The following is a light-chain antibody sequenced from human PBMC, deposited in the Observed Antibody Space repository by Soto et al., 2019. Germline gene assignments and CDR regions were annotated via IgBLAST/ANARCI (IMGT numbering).Light chain of an antibody. Sequence: EIVLTQSPGTLSLSPGERATLSCRASQSVSSSYLAWYQQKPGQAPRLLIYGASSRATGIPDNFSGSGSGTDVTLTISRLEPEDFAVYYCQQYGSSPYTFGQGTKLEIK. J-gene: IGKJ2*01. V-gene: IGKV3-20*01. CDR1: QSVSSSY. CDR2: GAS. CDR3: QQYGSSPYT.